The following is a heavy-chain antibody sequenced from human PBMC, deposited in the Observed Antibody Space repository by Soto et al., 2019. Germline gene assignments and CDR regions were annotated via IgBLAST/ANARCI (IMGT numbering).Heavy chain of an antibody. V-gene: IGHV1-69*13. CDR2: IIPIFGTA. Sequence: ASVKVSCTASGGTFSSYAISWVRQAPGQGLEWMGGIIPIFGTANYAQKFQGRVTITADESTSTAYMELSSLRSEDTAVYYCARGRRIAARMDVWGQGTTVTVSS. D-gene: IGHD6-6*01. CDR1: GGTFSSYA. CDR3: ARGRRIAARMDV. J-gene: IGHJ6*02.